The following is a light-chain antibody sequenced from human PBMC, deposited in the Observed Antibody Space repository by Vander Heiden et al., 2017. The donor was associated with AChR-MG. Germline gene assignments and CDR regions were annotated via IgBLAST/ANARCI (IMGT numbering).Light chain of an antibody. CDR1: QGISSY. V-gene: IGKV1-8*01. CDR2: AAS. Sequence: AIRITQSPSSLSASTGDRVTITCRASQGISSYLAWYQQKPGKAPNLLIYAASTLQSGVPSRFSGSGSGTDFTLTISCLQSEDFATYYCQQDYSYPITFGQGTRLEIK. CDR3: QQDYSYPIT. J-gene: IGKJ5*01.